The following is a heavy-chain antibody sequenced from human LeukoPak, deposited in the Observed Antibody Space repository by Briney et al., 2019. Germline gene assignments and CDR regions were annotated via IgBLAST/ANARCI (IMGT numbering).Heavy chain of an antibody. CDR2: IYYSGST. D-gene: IGHD6-13*01. J-gene: IGHJ4*02. CDR1: GGSISSYY. CDR3: ARHGYGNTWLDY. Sequence: SETLSLTCTVSGGSISSYYWTWIRQPPSKGLEWIGYIYYSGSTNYNPSLKSRVTISVDTSKNQFSLNLSSVTAADTAVYYCARHGYGNTWLDYWGQGTLVTVSS. V-gene: IGHV4-59*08.